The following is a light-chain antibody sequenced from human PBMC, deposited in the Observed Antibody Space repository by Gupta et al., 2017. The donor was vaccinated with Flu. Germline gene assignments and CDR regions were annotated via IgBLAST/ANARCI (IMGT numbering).Light chain of an antibody. CDR3: QQSYSTPRT. J-gene: IGKJ2*01. CDR1: QSISSY. Sequence: DIQMTQPPSSLSASVGDRVTITCRASQSISSYLNWYQQKQGKAPKLLIYAASSLQSGVPSRFSGSGSGPAFTLSLSSLQPEAFATYYCQQSYSTPRTFGQGTKLEIK. CDR2: AAS. V-gene: IGKV1-39*01.